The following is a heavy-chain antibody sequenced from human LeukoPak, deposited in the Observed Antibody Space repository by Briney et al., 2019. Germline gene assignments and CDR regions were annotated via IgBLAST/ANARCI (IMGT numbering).Heavy chain of an antibody. V-gene: IGHV3-74*01. J-gene: IGHJ6*03. CDR1: GFTFSSYW. CDR2: INSDGSST. CDR3: ARADVGRVPAAINPYYMDV. D-gene: IGHD2-2*02. Sequence: GGSLRLSCAASGFTFSSYWMHWVRQAPGKGLVWVSRINSDGSSTSYADSVKGRFTISRDNAKNTLYLQMNSLRAEDTAVYYCARADVGRVPAAINPYYMDVWGKGTTVSVSS.